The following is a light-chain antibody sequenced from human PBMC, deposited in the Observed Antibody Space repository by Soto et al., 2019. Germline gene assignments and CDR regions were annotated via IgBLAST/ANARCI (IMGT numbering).Light chain of an antibody. CDR3: SSYTNVNTRACV. CDR1: SGDMGSYNR. CDR2: EVT. Sequence: QSALTQPASVSGSPGQSSTIACTGTSGDMGSYNRVSWYQQHPGKAPKRIIYEVTDRHSGVSNLFSGSKSGNTSSLTSSGLQAEDEAEYYCSSYTNVNTRACVFGTGTKLTVL. J-gene: IGLJ1*01. V-gene: IGLV2-14*01.